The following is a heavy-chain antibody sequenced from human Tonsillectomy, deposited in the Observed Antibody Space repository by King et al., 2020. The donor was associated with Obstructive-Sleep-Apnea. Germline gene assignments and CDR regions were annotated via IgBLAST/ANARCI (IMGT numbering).Heavy chain of an antibody. CDR2: IKSKTDCGTT. J-gene: IGHJ4*02. V-gene: IGHV3-15*01. CDR1: GSSFSDAW. CDR3: SAHFWSGYSVYFDQ. Sequence: VQLVESGGGLVKPGGSLRLSCAASGSSFSDAWMSWVRQVPGKGLEWVGRIKSKTDCGTTEYITPVKGRFTNSRDDSKYRLYLQMSNLKSEDTAVYFCSAHFWSGYSVYFDQWGQGTLVIVSS. D-gene: IGHD3-3*02.